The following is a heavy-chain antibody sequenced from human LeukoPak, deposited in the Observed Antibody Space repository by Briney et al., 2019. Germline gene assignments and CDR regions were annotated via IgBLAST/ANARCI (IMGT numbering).Heavy chain of an antibody. CDR2: IYYSGST. CDR1: GGSISSYY. V-gene: IGHV4-59*01. Sequence: SETLSLTCTVSGGSISSYYWSWIRQPPGKGLEWIGYIYYSGSTNYNPSLKSRVTISVDTSKNQFSLKLSSVTAADTAVYYCAREFGGCSGGSCYVTGLHGMDVWGQGTTVTVSS. CDR3: AREFGGCSGGSCYVTGLHGMDV. D-gene: IGHD2-15*01. J-gene: IGHJ6*02.